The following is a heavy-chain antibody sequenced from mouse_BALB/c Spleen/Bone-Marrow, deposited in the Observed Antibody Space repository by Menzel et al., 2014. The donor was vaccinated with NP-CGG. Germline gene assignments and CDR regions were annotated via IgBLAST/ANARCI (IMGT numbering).Heavy chain of an antibody. CDR1: GFTFSDYY. V-gene: IGHV7-3*02. CDR2: IRNKAKGYTT. CDR3: ARDRNNAIHWYLDV. Sequence: EVKLVESGGGLVQPGGSLRLSCATSGFTFSDYYMSWVRQPPGKALEWLGFIRNKAKGYTTEYIPSVKGRFTISRGNSQSMLYLQMNTLRAEDSATYYCARDRNNAIHWYLDVWGAGTTVTVSS. J-gene: IGHJ1*01. D-gene: IGHD6-1*01.